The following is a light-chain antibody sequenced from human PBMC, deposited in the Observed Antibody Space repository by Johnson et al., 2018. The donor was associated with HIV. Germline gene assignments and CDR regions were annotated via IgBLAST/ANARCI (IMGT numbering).Light chain of an antibody. CDR2: DNN. J-gene: IGLJ1*01. Sequence: QSVLTQPPSVSAAPGQKVTISCSGSSSNIGNNYVSWYQQLPGTAPKLLIYDNNKRPSGIPDRFSGSKSGTSATLGITGLQTGDEAEYYCGTWASSLSVGVFGTGTKVTVL. CDR3: GTWASSLSVGV. V-gene: IGLV1-51*01. CDR1: SSNIGNNY.